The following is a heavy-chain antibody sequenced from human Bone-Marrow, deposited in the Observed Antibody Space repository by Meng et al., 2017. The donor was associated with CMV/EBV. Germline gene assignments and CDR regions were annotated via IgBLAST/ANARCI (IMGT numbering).Heavy chain of an antibody. CDR2: ISAYNGNT. Sequence: ASVKVSCKASGYTFSGSYMHWVRQAPGQGLEWMGWISAYNGNTNYAQKLQGRVTMTTDTSTSTAYMELRSLRSDDTAVYYCARDRRITMVRGVTLDGMDVWGQGTTVTVSS. V-gene: IGHV1-18*04. CDR3: ARDRRITMVRGVTLDGMDV. J-gene: IGHJ6*02. CDR1: GYTFSGSY. D-gene: IGHD3-10*01.